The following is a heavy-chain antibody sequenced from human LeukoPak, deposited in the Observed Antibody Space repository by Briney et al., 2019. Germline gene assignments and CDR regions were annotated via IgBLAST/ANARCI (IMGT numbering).Heavy chain of an antibody. D-gene: IGHD1-7*01. V-gene: IGHV4-31*03. J-gene: IGHJ5*02. CDR2: IYYSGST. CDR3: ARGRNYFDP. CDR1: GGSINSGGYS. Sequence: PSETLSLTCTVSGGSINSGGYSWSWIRQHPRKGLEWIGNIYYSGSTYYNPSLKSRLTISVDTSKNQLSLKLSSVTAADTALYYCARGRNYFDPWGQGTLVTVSS.